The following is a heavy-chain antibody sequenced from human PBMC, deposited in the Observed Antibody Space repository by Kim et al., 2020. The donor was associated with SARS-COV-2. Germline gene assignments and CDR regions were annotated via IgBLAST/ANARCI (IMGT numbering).Heavy chain of an antibody. CDR1: GYTFTGYY. J-gene: IGHJ4*02. CDR2: INPNSGGT. Sequence: ASVKVSCKASGYTFTGYYMHWVRQAPGQGLEWMGRINPNSGGTNYAQKFQGRVTMTRDTSISTAYMELSRLRSDDTAVYYCARDFSGSYVVGDWGQGTLVTVSS. CDR3: ARDFSGSYVVGD. D-gene: IGHD1-26*01. V-gene: IGHV1-2*06.